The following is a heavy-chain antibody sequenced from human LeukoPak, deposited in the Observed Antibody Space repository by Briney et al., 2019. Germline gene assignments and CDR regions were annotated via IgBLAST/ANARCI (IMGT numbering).Heavy chain of an antibody. Sequence: GRSLRLSCAASGFTFDDYAMHWIRQVPGKGLEWVSSISWNSDNIGYVETVKGRFTISRDNAKNSLYLQMNSLRAEDTALYYCAKGVRWLQSDPFDYWGQGTLVTVSS. J-gene: IGHJ4*02. CDR1: GFTFDDYA. D-gene: IGHD5-24*01. CDR3: AKGVRWLQSDPFDY. CDR2: ISWNSDNI. V-gene: IGHV3-9*01.